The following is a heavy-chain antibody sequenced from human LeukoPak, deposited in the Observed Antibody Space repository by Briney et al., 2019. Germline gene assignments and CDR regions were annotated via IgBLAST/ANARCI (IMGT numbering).Heavy chain of an antibody. V-gene: IGHV4-4*02. J-gene: IGHJ4*02. CDR3: ARGGGSHYEIDY. CDR2: IYHTGII. D-gene: IGHD3-10*01. Sequence: SGTLSLTRAVSGGSISSSNWWTWVRQPPGKGLEWIGEIYHTGIINYNPSLKSRVTISVDKSMNQFSLRLTSVTAADTAVYFCARGGGSHYEIDYGGQGTLVTVSS. CDR1: GGSISSSNW.